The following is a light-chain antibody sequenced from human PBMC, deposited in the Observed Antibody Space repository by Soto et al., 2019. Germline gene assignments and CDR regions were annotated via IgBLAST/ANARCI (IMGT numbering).Light chain of an antibody. V-gene: IGLV3-21*02. CDR2: DNG. J-gene: IGLJ2*01. CDR3: HVWDSSSDHVV. CDR1: SIGSKS. Sequence: SYELSQPPSVSVAPGQTATITCGGMSIGSKSVHWYQQKPGQAPVLVVYDNGDRPSGIPERFSGSNSENTATLTISRVEAGDEADYYCHVWDSSSDHVVIGGGTQLTVL.